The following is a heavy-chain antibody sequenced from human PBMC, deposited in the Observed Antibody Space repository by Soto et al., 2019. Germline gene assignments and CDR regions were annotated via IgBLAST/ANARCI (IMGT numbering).Heavy chain of an antibody. CDR3: ARDRWQWLARRAFDI. Sequence: GGSLRLSCAASGFTFSSYWMSWVRQAPGKGLEWVANIKQDGSEKYYVDSVKGRFTISRDNAKNSLYLQMNSLRAEDTAVYYCARDRWQWLARRAFDIWGQGTMVTVSS. CDR2: IKQDGSEK. D-gene: IGHD6-19*01. V-gene: IGHV3-7*01. CDR1: GFTFSSYW. J-gene: IGHJ3*02.